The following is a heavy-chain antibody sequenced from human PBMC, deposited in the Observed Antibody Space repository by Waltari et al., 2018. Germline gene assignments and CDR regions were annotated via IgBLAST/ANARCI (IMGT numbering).Heavy chain of an antibody. CDR3: ARGDTSNWFASYFDF. D-gene: IGHD3-10*01. V-gene: IGHV4-59*01. CDR2: IFFSGST. Sequence: QVRLQESGAGLVKPSETLSLTCTVSAASISSYFGSWTRQPPGKWLEWIAYIFFSGSTSYCPALTSRVVISRDTSKKLFALRLSPVTAADTAVYYCARGDTSNWFASYFDFWGQGILVSVSS. J-gene: IGHJ4*02. CDR1: AASISSYF.